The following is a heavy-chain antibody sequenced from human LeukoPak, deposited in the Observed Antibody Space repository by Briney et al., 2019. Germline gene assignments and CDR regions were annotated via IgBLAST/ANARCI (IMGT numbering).Heavy chain of an antibody. Sequence: PSETLSLTCTVSGGSVNTNAYFWNWLRQSAGKGLESIGRIYSSGTTEYNPSLHSRVTMSLDTSKNHFSLKLSSATAADTAVYYCAKVGAYGDYARHDYWGQGTLVTVSS. CDR3: AKVGAYGDYARHDY. D-gene: IGHD4-17*01. CDR1: GGSVNTNAYF. V-gene: IGHV4-61*02. J-gene: IGHJ4*02. CDR2: IYSSGTT.